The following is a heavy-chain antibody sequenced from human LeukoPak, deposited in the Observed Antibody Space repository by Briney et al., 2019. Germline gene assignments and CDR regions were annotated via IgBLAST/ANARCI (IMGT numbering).Heavy chain of an antibody. Sequence: GGSLRLSCAASGFAFSSYAMSWVRQAPGKGLEWVSAISGSGGSTYYADSVKGRFTISRDNSKNTLYLQMNSLRAEDTAVYYCAKELFKADFWSGYYRGFDPWGQGTLVTVSS. D-gene: IGHD3-3*01. J-gene: IGHJ5*02. CDR3: AKELFKADFWSGYYRGFDP. CDR2: ISGSGGST. CDR1: GFAFSSYA. V-gene: IGHV3-23*01.